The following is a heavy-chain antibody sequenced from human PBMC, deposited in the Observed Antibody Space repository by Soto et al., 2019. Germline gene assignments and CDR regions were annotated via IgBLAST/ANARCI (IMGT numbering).Heavy chain of an antibody. CDR3: TRDRSGTMLF. CDR2: MNQDGSER. J-gene: IGHJ4*02. D-gene: IGHD1-7*01. Sequence: EVQLVESGGGLVQTGGSLRLSCTASGFTFSNYWMSWVRQAPGEGLEWVANMNQDGSERYYVDSVKGRFTISRDNAKNSLYLQVSSLRAEDTAIYYCTRDRSGTMLFWGQGTLVTVSS. CDR1: GFTFSNYW. V-gene: IGHV3-7*01.